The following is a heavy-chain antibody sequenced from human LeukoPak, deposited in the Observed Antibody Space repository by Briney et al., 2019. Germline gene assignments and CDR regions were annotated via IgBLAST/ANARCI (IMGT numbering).Heavy chain of an antibody. V-gene: IGHV3-73*01. D-gene: IGHD6-13*01. Sequence: GGSLRLSCAASGFTFSGPAMQWVRQASGKRLGWVGRIRSKANSYATAYAASVKGRFTISRDDSKNTAYLQMNSLKTEDTAVYYCTRHDYLAAAGIYWGQGTLVTVSS. CDR2: IRSKANSYAT. CDR1: GFTFSGPA. CDR3: TRHDYLAAAGIY. J-gene: IGHJ4*02.